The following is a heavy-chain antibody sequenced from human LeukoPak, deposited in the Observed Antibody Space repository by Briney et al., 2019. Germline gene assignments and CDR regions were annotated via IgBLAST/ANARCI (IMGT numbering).Heavy chain of an antibody. CDR1: GGSISSSSYY. J-gene: IGHJ4*02. CDR3: ARIRIGAGDY. Sequence: SETLTLTCTVSGGSISSSSYYWGWIRQPPGKGLEWIGNIYYSGSTHYNPSPKSRVTISVDTSKNQFSLKLSSVTAADTAVYFCARIRIGAGDYWGQGTLVTVSS. CDR2: IYYSGST. V-gene: IGHV4-39*01. D-gene: IGHD1-26*01.